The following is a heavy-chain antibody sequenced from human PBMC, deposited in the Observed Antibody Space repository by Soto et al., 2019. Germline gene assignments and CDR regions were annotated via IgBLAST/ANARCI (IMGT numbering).Heavy chain of an antibody. J-gene: IGHJ6*03. CDR1: GGSFSGYY. CDR3: ARQGIPYYYYYMDV. CDR2: INHSGST. Sequence: PSETLSLTCAVYGGSFSGYYWSWIRQPPGKGLEWIGEINHSGSTNYNPSLKSRVTISVDTSKNQFSLKLSSVTAADTAVYYCARQGIPYYYYYMDVWGKGTTVTVSS. V-gene: IGHV4-34*01. D-gene: IGHD5-18*01.